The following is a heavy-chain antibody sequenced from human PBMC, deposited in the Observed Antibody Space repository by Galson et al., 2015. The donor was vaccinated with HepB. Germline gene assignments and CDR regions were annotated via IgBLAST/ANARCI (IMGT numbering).Heavy chain of an antibody. CDR1: GFTFDDYA. D-gene: IGHD3-10*01. Sequence: SLRLSCAASGFTFDDYAMHWVRQAPGKGLEWASGISWNSGSIGYADSVKGRFTISRDNAKNSLYLQMNSLRAEDTALYYCAKDARGYYGSGSYYYYYYYMDVWGKGTTVTVSS. CDR2: ISWNSGSI. CDR3: AKDARGYYGSGSYYYYYYYMDV. J-gene: IGHJ6*03. V-gene: IGHV3-9*01.